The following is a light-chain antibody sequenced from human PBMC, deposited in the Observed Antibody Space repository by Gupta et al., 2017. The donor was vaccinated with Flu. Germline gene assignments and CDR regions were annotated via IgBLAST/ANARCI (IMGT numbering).Light chain of an antibody. CDR1: QDVHKW. V-gene: IGKV1-12*01. CDR2: HAF. J-gene: IGKJ1*01. Sequence: DIQMTQSPSSVSASVGDTVTITCRASQDVHKWLAWYQQKPGKAPKLLIYHAFSLQTGVPSRFSGSGSGTDFTLTISSLQPEDFATYHCHQAEGFPRTFGQGTKVEIK. CDR3: HQAEGFPRT.